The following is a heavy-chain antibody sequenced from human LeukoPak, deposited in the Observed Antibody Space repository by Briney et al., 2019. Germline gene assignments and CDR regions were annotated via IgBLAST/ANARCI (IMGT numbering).Heavy chain of an antibody. D-gene: IGHD1-26*01. Sequence: SETLSLTCAVYGGSYSGYYWSWIRQPPGKGLEWIGEINHSGSTNYNPSLKSRVTISVDTSKNQFSLKLSSVTAADTAVYYCARRRDSRAWGYSGSYYPHYFDYWGQGTLVTVSS. CDR1: GGSYSGYY. V-gene: IGHV4-34*01. J-gene: IGHJ4*02. CDR3: ARRRDSRAWGYSGSYYPHYFDY. CDR2: INHSGST.